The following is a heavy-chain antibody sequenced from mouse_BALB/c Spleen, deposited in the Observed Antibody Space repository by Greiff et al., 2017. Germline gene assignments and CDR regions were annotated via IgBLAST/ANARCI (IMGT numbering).Heavy chain of an antibody. Sequence: VKLMESGPGLVAPSQSLSITCTVSGFSLTSYGVHWVRQPPGKGLEWLGVIWAGGSTNYNSALMSRLSISKDNSKSQVFLKMNSLQTDDTAMYYCARGGSSPYYAMDYWGQGTSVTVSS. CDR2: IWAGGST. J-gene: IGHJ4*01. CDR1: GFSLTSYG. V-gene: IGHV2-9*02. CDR3: ARGGSSPYYAMDY. D-gene: IGHD1-1*01.